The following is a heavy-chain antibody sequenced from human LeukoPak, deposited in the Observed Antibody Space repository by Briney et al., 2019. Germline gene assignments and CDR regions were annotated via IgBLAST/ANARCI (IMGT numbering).Heavy chain of an antibody. Sequence: SETLSLTCTVSGGSISSYYWSWIRQPPGKGLEWIAYISDIGSINYNPSLKSRVTISLDTSKNQFSLKLSSVTPEDTAVYYCARWVVLMVYAPTDAFDIWGQGTMVTVSS. CDR1: GGSISSYY. J-gene: IGHJ3*02. CDR3: ARWVVLMVYAPTDAFDI. CDR2: ISDIGSI. D-gene: IGHD2-8*01. V-gene: IGHV4-59*12.